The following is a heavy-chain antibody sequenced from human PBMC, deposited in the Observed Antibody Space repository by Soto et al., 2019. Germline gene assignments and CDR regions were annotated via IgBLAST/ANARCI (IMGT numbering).Heavy chain of an antibody. D-gene: IGHD3-9*01. CDR2: ISGSGGST. J-gene: IGHJ4*02. CDR3: AKFGGYDILTGYFDY. Sequence: GSLRLSCAASGFTFSSYAMSWVRQAPGKGLEWVSAISGSGGSTYYADSVKGRFTISRDNSKNTLYLQMNSLRAEDTAVYYCAKFGGYDILTGYFDYWGQGTLVTVSS. CDR1: GFTFSSYA. V-gene: IGHV3-23*01.